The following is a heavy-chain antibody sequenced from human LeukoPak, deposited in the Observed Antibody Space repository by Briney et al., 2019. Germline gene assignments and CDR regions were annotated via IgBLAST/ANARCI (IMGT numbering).Heavy chain of an antibody. CDR1: GYTFTSYG. D-gene: IGHD5-18*01. CDR2: ISAYNGNT. CDR3: ARSITPRRYSYGYFDY. V-gene: IGHV1-18*01. Sequence: ASVKVSCKASGYTFTSYGISWVRQAPGQGLEWMGWISAYNGNTNYAQKLQGRVTMTTDTSTSTAYMELRSLRSDDTAVYYCARSITPRRYSYGYFDYWGQGTLVTVSS. J-gene: IGHJ4*02.